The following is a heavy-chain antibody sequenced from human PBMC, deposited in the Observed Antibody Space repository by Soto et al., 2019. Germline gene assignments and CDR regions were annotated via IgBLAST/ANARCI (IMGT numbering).Heavy chain of an antibody. V-gene: IGHV3-9*01. CDR2: ISWNSGSI. CDR3: ARKAYSSGWQFDY. J-gene: IGHJ4*02. D-gene: IGHD6-19*01. Sequence: EVQLVESGGGLVQPGRSLRLSCAASGFTFDDYAMHWVRQAPGKGLEWVSGISWNSGSIGYADSVKGRFTISRDNAKNSLYLKMNSLRAEDTALYYCARKAYSSGWQFDYWGQGTLVTVSS. CDR1: GFTFDDYA.